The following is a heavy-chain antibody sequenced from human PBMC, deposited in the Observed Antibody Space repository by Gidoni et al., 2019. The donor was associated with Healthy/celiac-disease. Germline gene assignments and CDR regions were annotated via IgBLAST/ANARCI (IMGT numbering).Heavy chain of an antibody. CDR1: GCSIRSYY. CDR3: ARDTAYYFDY. CDR2: IYYSGST. D-gene: IGHD4-17*01. V-gene: IGHV4-59*01. J-gene: IGHJ4*02. Sequence: QVQLQESGPGLVKPSETLSLTCTVSGCSIRSYYWSWIRQPPGKGLEWIGYIYYSGSTNYNPSLKSRVTISVDTSKNQFYLKLISVTAADTAVYYFARDTAYYFDYWGQGTLVTVSS.